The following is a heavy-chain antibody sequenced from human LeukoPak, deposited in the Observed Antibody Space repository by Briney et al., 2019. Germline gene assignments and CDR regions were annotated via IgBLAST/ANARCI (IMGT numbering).Heavy chain of an antibody. CDR1: GFTVSSNY. V-gene: IGHV3-66*01. D-gene: IGHD6-19*01. CDR2: IYSGGST. Sequence: GGSLRLSCAASGFTVSSNYMSWVRQARGKGLEWVSVIYSGGSTYYADSVKGRFTISRDNSKNTLYLQMNSLRAEDTAVYYCARGPPPRYSSGWNYFDYWGQGTLVTVSS. CDR3: ARGPPPRYSSGWNYFDY. J-gene: IGHJ4*02.